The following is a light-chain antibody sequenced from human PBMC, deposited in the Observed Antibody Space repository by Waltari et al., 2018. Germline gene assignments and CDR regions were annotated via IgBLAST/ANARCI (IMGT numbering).Light chain of an antibody. J-gene: IGLJ2*01. CDR1: SSNIGSNP. CDR2: SNN. V-gene: IGLV1-44*01. CDR3: AAWDDSLNGFVV. Sequence: QSVLTQPPSASGTPGPRVTISCSGSSSNIGSNPVTWYQQLPGTAPKLLIYSNNQRPSGVPDRVSGSKSGTSASLAISGLQSEDEADYYCAAWDDSLNGFVVFGGGTKLTVL.